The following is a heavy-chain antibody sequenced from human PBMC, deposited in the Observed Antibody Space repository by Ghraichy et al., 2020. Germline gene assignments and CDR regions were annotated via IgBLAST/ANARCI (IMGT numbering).Heavy chain of an antibody. V-gene: IGHV3-48*03. J-gene: IGHJ4*02. CDR1: GFTFSTYD. CDR2: ISRGSTI. Sequence: LSLTCAASGFTFSTYDMNWVRQAPGKGLEWVSYISRGSTIYYADSVKGRFTISRDNAKSSLYLQMNSLRVDDTALYYCVRANSNNYRFDYWGQGTLVTVSS. CDR3: VRANSNNYRFDY. D-gene: IGHD4-11*01.